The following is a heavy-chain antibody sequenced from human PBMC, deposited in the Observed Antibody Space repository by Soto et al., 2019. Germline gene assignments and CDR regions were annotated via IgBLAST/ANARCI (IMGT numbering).Heavy chain of an antibody. CDR3: ARVGYSSGPSADY. D-gene: IGHD6-19*01. V-gene: IGHV4-4*02. Sequence: SETLSLTCTVSGGSISSYYWSWVRQPPGKGLEWIGEIYHSGSTNYNPSLKSRITISVDKSKNQFSLKLSSVTAADTAVYYCARVGYSSGPSADYWGQGTLVTVSS. CDR1: GGSISSYY. CDR2: IYHSGST. J-gene: IGHJ4*02.